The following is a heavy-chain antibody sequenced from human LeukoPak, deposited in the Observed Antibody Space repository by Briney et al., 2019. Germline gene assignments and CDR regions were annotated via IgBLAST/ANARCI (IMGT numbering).Heavy chain of an antibody. CDR1: GGSISSYY. Sequence: SETPSLTCTVSGGSISSYYWSWIRQPPGKGLEWIGYINYSGSTNYNPSLKSRVTISVDTSRNQLSLKLTSVTAADTAVYYCARATDSNGWLFDYWGQGTLVTVSS. D-gene: IGHD6-19*01. CDR2: INYSGST. CDR3: ARATDSNGWLFDY. V-gene: IGHV4-59*01. J-gene: IGHJ4*02.